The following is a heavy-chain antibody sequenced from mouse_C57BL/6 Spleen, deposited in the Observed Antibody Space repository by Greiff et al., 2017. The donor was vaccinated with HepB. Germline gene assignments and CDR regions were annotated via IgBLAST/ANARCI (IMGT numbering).Heavy chain of an antibody. V-gene: IGHV1-64*01. J-gene: IGHJ2*01. CDR2: INPNSGST. CDR3: ARYYASSFFDD. Sequence: VQLQQPGAELVKPGASVKLSCKASGYTFTSYWMHWVKQRPGQGLEWIGMINPNSGSTNYNEKFKSKATLTVDKSSSTAYMQLSSRASEDSAVYYCARYYASSFFDDWGRGTTLTVSS. D-gene: IGHD1-1*01. CDR1: GYTFTSYW.